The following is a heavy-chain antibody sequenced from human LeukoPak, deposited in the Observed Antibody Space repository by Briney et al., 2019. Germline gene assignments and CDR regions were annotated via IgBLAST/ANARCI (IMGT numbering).Heavy chain of an antibody. D-gene: IGHD2-2*01. J-gene: IGHJ6*04. CDR3: ARLLSGYCSSTSCYEV. CDR1: GFTFSDYY. V-gene: IGHV4-39*01. CDR2: IYYSGST. Sequence: LRLSCAASGFTFSDYYMSWIRQAPRKGLEWIGSIYYSGSTYYNPSLKSRVTISVDTSKNQFSLKLSSVTAADTAVYYCARLLSGYCSSTSCYEVWGKGTTVTVSS.